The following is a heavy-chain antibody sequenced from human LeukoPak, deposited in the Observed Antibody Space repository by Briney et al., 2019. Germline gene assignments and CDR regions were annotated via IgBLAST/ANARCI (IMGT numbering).Heavy chain of an antibody. J-gene: IGHJ4*02. CDR1: GFTFGDYA. CDR2: IRYDGSDS. D-gene: IGHD5-18*01. V-gene: IGHV3-30*02. Sequence: PGGSLRLSCSAFGFTFGDYAFHWVRQAPGKGLEWLAFIRYDGSDSYYADSVKGRFTISRDNSKNTLYLQMNSLRAEDTAVYYCARDSERGYNYGYGYWGQGTLVTVSS. CDR3: ARDSERGYNYGYGY.